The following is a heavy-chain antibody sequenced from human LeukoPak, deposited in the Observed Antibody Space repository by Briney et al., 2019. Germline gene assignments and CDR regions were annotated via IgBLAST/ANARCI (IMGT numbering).Heavy chain of an antibody. CDR2: MSDSGGRT. D-gene: IGHD3-10*01. J-gene: IGHJ4*02. CDR3: PKRGVVIRLILVGFHKEAYYFDS. CDR1: GFTFGSHA. Sequence: GGSLRLSCEASGFTFGSHAMYWVRQAPGKGLEWVAGMSDSGGRTNYADSVKGRFTISRDNPKNTLYLQMNSLRAEDTAVYFCPKRGVVIRLILVGFHKEAYYFDSWGQRTLVTVSS. V-gene: IGHV3-23*01.